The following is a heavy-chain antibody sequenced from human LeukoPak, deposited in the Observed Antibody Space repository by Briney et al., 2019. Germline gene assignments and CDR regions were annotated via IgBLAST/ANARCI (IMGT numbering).Heavy chain of an antibody. Sequence: SETLSLTCTVSGGSISYFYWSWIRQPPGKGLEWIGYIYYNGITNYNPSLKSRVTISVDTSKSQFSLKLSSVTAADTAVYYCARPYSSSSKAAFDIWGQGTMVTVSS. CDR2: IYYNGIT. CDR1: GGSISYFY. D-gene: IGHD6-6*01. CDR3: ARPYSSSSKAAFDI. V-gene: IGHV4-59*01. J-gene: IGHJ3*02.